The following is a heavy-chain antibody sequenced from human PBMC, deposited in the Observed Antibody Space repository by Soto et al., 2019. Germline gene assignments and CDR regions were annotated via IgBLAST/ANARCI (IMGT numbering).Heavy chain of an antibody. D-gene: IGHD3-22*01. CDR1: GGTFSSYA. V-gene: IGHV1-69*13. CDR2: IIPIFGTA. CDR3: AQRGSPTYYYDSSGYDYHYYGMDV. J-gene: IGHJ6*02. Sequence: GASVKVSCKASGGTFSSYAISWVRQAPGQGLEWMGGIIPIFGTANYAQKFQGRFTITADESTSTAYMELSSLRSEDTALYYCAQRGSPTYYYDSSGYDYHYYGMDVWGQGTTVTVSS.